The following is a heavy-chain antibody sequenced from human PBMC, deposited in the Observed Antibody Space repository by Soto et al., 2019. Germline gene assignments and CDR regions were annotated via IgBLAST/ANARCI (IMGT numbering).Heavy chain of an antibody. V-gene: IGHV4-39*02. CDR1: GGSISTRSSY. Sequence: SETLSLTCTVSGGSISTRSSYWGWIRQPPGKGLEWIGSIYNIGNTYYNPSLKSRVAISIDSSKTRFSLNLNSVTTADTAVYYCARRKDTSALFYYYSYLDVWGKGTTVTVSS. J-gene: IGHJ6*03. D-gene: IGHD2-2*01. CDR3: ARRKDTSALFYYYSYLDV. CDR2: IYNIGNT.